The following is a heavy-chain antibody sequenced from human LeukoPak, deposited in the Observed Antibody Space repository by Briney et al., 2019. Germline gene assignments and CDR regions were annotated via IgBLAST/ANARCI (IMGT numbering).Heavy chain of an antibody. V-gene: IGHV3-20*04. J-gene: IGHJ4*02. CDR1: GFSFHGDG. D-gene: IGHD1-26*01. CDR2: INWNGGDK. Sequence: GGSLRLSCAASGFSFHGDGMSWVRQAPGKGLEWVSGINWNGGDKRYADSVRGRFTISRDNAKNSLYLHMNSLRGEDTALYYCARSPEWDPKQLGFKYFDYWGQGTLVTVSP. CDR3: ARSPEWDPKQLGFKYFDY.